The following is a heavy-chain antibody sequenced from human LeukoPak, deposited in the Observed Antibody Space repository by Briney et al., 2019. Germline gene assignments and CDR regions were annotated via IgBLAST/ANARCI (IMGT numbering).Heavy chain of an antibody. V-gene: IGHV3-7*01. CDR3: ARDVNGGNFDH. CDR2: INEDGSKK. Sequence: GGSLRLSCAASGFTFGRYWMSWVRQAPGKRLEWVANINEDGSKKEFLDSVKGRFTISGDNAKNSVYLQMNSLRAEDTGVYYCARDVNGGNFDHWGQGTLVTVSS. J-gene: IGHJ4*02. D-gene: IGHD4-23*01. CDR1: GFTFGRYW.